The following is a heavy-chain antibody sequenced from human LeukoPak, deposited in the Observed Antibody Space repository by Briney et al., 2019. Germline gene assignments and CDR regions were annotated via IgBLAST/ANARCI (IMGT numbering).Heavy chain of an antibody. J-gene: IGHJ4*02. D-gene: IGHD1-26*01. V-gene: IGHV3-30*03. CDR1: GFTFTSYG. Sequence: GGSLRLSCAASGFTFTSYGIHSVRQAPGKGLEWVAVISYDGNEQYYADSVQGRFTVSRDNSKNTLYLQMNSLRAEDTAVYYCAARSIGSGSYFLDYWGQGTLVTVSS. CDR2: ISYDGNEQ. CDR3: AARSIGSGSYFLDY.